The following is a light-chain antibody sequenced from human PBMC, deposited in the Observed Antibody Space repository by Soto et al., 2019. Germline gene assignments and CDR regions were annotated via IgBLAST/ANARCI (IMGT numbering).Light chain of an antibody. V-gene: IGLV1-51*01. CDR3: GTWDSSLSAVV. Sequence: QSVLTQPPSVSAAPGQKVTISCSGSSSNIGNNYVSRYQQLPGTAPKLLIYDNNKRPSGIPDRLSGSKSGTSATLGITGLQTGDEADYYCGTWDSSLSAVVFGGGTKLTVL. CDR1: SSNIGNNY. J-gene: IGLJ2*01. CDR2: DNN.